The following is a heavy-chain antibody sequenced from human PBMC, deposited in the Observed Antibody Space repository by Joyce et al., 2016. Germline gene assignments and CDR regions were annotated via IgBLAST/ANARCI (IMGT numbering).Heavy chain of an antibody. V-gene: IGHV3-48*04. CDR3: AVRAGTYSFDC. CDR1: GLTLSDYS. CDR2: INSGSSSI. Sequence: EVQLVESGGGLVQPGGSLRLSCVASGLTLSDYSMNWVRQAPGKGLELVSDINSGSSSIYYADSVKGRFTISRDNAKNSLYLQMNSLGAEDTAVYYCAVRAGTYSFDCWGQGTLVTVSS. D-gene: IGHD1-1*01. J-gene: IGHJ4*02.